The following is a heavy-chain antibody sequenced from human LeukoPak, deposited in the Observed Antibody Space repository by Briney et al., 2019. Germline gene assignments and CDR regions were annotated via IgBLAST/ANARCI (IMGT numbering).Heavy chain of an antibody. D-gene: IGHD3-9*01. CDR2: INHSGST. J-gene: IGHJ4*02. CDR3: ARGGMTGYHLIMRR. CDR1: GGSISSGGYY. Sequence: ASETLSLTCAVSGGSISSGGYYWSWIRQPPGKGLEWIGEINHSGSTNYNPSLKSRVTISVDTSKNQFSLKLSSVTAADTAVYYCARGGMTGYHLIMRRWGQGTLVTVSS. V-gene: IGHV4-34*01.